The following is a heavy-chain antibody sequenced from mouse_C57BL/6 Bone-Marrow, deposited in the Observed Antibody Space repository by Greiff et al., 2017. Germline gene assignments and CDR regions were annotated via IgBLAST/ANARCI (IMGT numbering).Heavy chain of an antibody. D-gene: IGHD2-4*01. CDR2: IDPSDSYT. J-gene: IGHJ3*01. Sequence: QVQLKQPGAELVMPGASVKLSCKASGYTFTSYWMHWVKQRPGQGLEWIGEIDPSDSYTNYNPKFKGKSTLTVDKSSSTAYMQLSSLTSEDSAFYDCAIISYDYDGLAYWGQGTLVTVSA. V-gene: IGHV1-69*01. CDR1: GYTFTSYW. CDR3: AIISYDYDGLAY.